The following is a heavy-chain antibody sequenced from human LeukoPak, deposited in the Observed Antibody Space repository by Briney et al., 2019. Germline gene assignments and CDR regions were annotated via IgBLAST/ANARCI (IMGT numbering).Heavy chain of an antibody. CDR1: GFTFSSYS. V-gene: IGHV3-21*04. D-gene: IGHD5-12*01. J-gene: IGHJ4*02. CDR3: AKVLVATIFAGNEF. CDR2: ISSSSSYI. Sequence: GGSLRLSCAASGFTFSSYSMNWVRQAPGKGLEWVSSISSSSSYIYYANSVKGRFTISRDNSKNTLYLQMNSLRAEDTAVYYCAKVLVATIFAGNEFWGQGTLVTVSS.